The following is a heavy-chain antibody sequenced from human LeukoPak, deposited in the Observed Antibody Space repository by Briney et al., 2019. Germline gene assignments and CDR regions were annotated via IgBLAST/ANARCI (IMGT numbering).Heavy chain of an antibody. V-gene: IGHV3-11*04. J-gene: IGHJ6*03. CDR2: ISSSGSTI. CDR3: AIRRTPPHTVPSLYMDV. Sequence: KPGGSLRLSCAASGFTFSDYCMSWIRQAPGKGLEWVSYISSSGSTIYYADSVKGRFTISRDNAKNSLYLQMNSLRAEDTAVYYCAIRRTPPHTVPSLYMDVWGKGTTVTVSS. CDR1: GFTFSDYC. D-gene: IGHD2-2*01.